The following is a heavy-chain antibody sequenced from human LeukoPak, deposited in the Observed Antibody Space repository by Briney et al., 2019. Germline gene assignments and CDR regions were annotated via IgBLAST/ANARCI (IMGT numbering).Heavy chain of an antibody. D-gene: IGHD6-19*01. J-gene: IGHJ4*02. CDR3: ARRSGIAVAGAFDY. CDR1: GFTFSTYG. Sequence: GGSLRLSCAASGFTFSTYGMSWVRQAPGKGLEWVSGISGSGGSTYYADSVKGRFTISRDNSKNTLYLQMNSLRAEDTAVYYCARRSGIAVAGAFDYWGQGTLVTVSS. CDR2: ISGSGGST. V-gene: IGHV3-23*01.